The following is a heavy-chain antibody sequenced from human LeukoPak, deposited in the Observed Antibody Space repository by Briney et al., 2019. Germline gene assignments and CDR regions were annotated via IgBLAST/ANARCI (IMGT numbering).Heavy chain of an antibody. J-gene: IGHJ6*03. Sequence: GGSLRLSCAASGLTFDDYAMHWVRQAPGKGLEWVSGISWNSGSIGYADSVKGRFTISRDNAKNSLYLQMNSLRAEDTALYYCAKSPFFDYYYYMDVWGQGTTVTVSS. CDR2: ISWNSGSI. V-gene: IGHV3-9*01. CDR1: GLTFDDYA. CDR3: AKSPFFDYYYYMDV.